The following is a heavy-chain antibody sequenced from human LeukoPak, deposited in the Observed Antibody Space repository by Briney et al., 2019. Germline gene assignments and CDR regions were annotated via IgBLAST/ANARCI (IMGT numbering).Heavy chain of an antibody. CDR1: GYTFTSYG. V-gene: IGHV1-18*01. CDR2: ISAYNGNT. J-gene: IGHJ4*02. D-gene: IGHD2-2*01. CDR3: AREDAIVVVPAAIPALDY. Sequence: ASVKLSCKASGYTFTSYGISWVRQAPGQGLERMGWISAYNGNTNNAQKLQGRVTMTTDTSTSTAYMELRSLRSDDTAVYYCAREDAIVVVPAAIPALDYWGQGTLVTVSS.